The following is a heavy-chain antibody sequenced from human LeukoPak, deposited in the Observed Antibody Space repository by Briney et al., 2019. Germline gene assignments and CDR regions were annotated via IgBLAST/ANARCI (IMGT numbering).Heavy chain of an antibody. CDR2: ISRSSSYI. CDR1: GFTFRSYS. J-gene: IGHJ6*03. D-gene: IGHD4-23*01. CDR3: ARDTVVLMDV. Sequence: GGSLRLSCAASGFTFRSYSMNWVRQAPGKRLELVSSISRSSSYIYYADSVKGRFTISRDNAKNSLYLQMNSLRAEDTAVYYCARDTVVLMDVWGKGTTVTVSS. V-gene: IGHV3-21*01.